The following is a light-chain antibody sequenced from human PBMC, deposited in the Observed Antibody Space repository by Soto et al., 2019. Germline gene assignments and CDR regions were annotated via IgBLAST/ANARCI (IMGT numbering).Light chain of an antibody. CDR3: AAWDDSLNVYVV. CDR2: SND. J-gene: IGLJ2*01. V-gene: IGLV1-44*01. Sequence: QSVLTQPPSASGTPGQRVTISCSGSSSNIGSNTVNWYQQLPGTAPKLLIYSNDQRPSGVPDRFSGSKSGTSASLAISGLQSEDEADYYCAAWDDSLNVYVVFGGGTSSPS. CDR1: SSNIGSNT.